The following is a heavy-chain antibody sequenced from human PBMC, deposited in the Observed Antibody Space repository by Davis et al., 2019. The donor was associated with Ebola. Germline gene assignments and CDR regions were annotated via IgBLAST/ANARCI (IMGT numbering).Heavy chain of an antibody. V-gene: IGHV1-18*01. J-gene: IGHJ4*02. CDR2: ISAYNGNT. Sequence: ASAQVSCKASGYTFTSYGISWVRQAPGQGLEWMGWISAYNGNTNYAQKLQGRVTMTTDTSTSTAYMELRSLRSDDTAVYYCAREIAARPIDYWGQGTLVTVSS. D-gene: IGHD6-6*01. CDR3: AREIAARPIDY. CDR1: GYTFTSYG.